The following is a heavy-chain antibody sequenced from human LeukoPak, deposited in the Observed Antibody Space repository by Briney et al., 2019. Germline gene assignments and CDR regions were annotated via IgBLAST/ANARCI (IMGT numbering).Heavy chain of an antibody. D-gene: IGHD3-10*01. CDR3: AREPVRKRWFDS. CDR2: IKYDGSEK. CDR1: GLTFSNYW. Sequence: GGSLRLSCTASGLTFSNYWMSWVRQAPNKGLEWVANIKYDGSEKYYVDSVKGRLTISRDNAKNSLYLQMNSLRAEDTAVYYCAREPVRKRWFDSWGQGTLVTVSS. J-gene: IGHJ5*01. V-gene: IGHV3-7*03.